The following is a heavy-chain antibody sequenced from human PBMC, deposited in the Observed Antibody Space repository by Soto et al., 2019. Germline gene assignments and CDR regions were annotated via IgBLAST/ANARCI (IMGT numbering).Heavy chain of an antibody. D-gene: IGHD1-26*01. CDR3: ARGGCSGSYYCSAY. CDR1: GGSISSGGYY. Sequence: QVQLQESGPGLVKPSQTLSLTCAVSGGSISSGGYYWSWIRQHPGKGLEWIGYIYYSGSTYYNPSLKSRVTISVDTSKNQFSLKLSSVTAADTAVYYCARGGCSGSYYCSAYWGQGTLVTVSS. V-gene: IGHV4-31*11. CDR2: IYYSGST. J-gene: IGHJ4*02.